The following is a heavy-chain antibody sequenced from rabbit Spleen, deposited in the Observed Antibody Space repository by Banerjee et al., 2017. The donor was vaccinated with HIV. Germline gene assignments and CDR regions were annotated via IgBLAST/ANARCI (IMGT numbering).Heavy chain of an antibody. CDR3: ARDLAGVIGWNFNL. V-gene: IGHV1S40*01. CDR2: IASSSSGFT. Sequence: QSLEESGGDLVKPGASLTLTCTASGFSFSSSDYMCWVRQAPGKGLEWISCIASSSSGFTYSATWAKGRFTCSKTSSTTVTLQMTSLTAADRAAYFCARDLAGVIGWNFNLWGPGTLVTVS. CDR1: GFSFSSSDY. J-gene: IGHJ4*01. D-gene: IGHD4-1*01.